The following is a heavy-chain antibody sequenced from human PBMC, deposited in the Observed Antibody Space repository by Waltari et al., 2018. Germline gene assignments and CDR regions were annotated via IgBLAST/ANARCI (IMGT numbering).Heavy chain of an antibody. J-gene: IGHJ4*02. CDR1: GFTFDDYA. Sequence: EVQLVESGGGLVQPGRSLRLSCAASGFTFDDYAMHWVRQAPGKGLEGVSGIRWNRGNIGYADSVRGRFTISRDNAKNSLYLQMNSLRAEDTALYYCAKDIWAGSGMVDYWGQGTRVTVSS. CDR3: AKDIWAGSGMVDY. CDR2: IRWNRGNI. D-gene: IGHD3-10*01. V-gene: IGHV3-9*01.